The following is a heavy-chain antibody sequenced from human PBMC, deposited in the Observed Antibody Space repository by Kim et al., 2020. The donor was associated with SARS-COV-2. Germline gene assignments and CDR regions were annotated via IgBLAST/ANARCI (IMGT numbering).Heavy chain of an antibody. D-gene: IGHD3-10*01. CDR3: ARGGRPYYYGSGSYFFLDI. Sequence: SLVTISVDTSKNQFSLKLSSVTAADTAVYYCARGGRPYYYGSGSYFFLDIWGQGTMVTVSS. J-gene: IGHJ3*02. V-gene: IGHV4-31*01.